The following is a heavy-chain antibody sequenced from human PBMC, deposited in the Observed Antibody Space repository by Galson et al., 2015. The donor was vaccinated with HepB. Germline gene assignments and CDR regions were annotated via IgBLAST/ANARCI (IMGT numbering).Heavy chain of an antibody. CDR3: ARGEYFDWLLSYYYGMDV. CDR1: GGTFSSYA. J-gene: IGHJ6*02. CDR2: IIPIFGTA. Sequence: SVKVSCKASGGTFSSYAISWVRQAPGQGLEWMGGIIPIFGTANYAQKFQGRVTITADESTSTAYMELSSLRSEDTAVYYCARGEYFDWLLSYYYGMDVWGQGTTVTVSS. D-gene: IGHD3-9*01. V-gene: IGHV1-69*13.